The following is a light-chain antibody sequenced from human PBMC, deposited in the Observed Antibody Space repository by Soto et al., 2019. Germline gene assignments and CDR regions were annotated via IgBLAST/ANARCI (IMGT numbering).Light chain of an antibody. J-gene: IGLJ3*02. V-gene: IGLV1-47*01. CDR1: SSNIGDNH. CDR2: RNN. CDR3: AAWDDRLSGPV. Sequence: QSVLTQPPSASGTPGQRVTISCSGSSSNIGDNHVYWYQQLPGAAPKLLVYRNNQRPSGVPDRFSGSKSGTSASLAISGLRSEDEADYYCAAWDDRLSGPVFGGGTKDRP.